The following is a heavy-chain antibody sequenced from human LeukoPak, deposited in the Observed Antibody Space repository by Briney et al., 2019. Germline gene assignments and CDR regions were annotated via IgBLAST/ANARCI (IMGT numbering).Heavy chain of an antibody. D-gene: IGHD1-26*01. V-gene: IGHV3-9*01. Sequence: PGRSLRLSCAASGFTFDDYAMHWVRQTPGKGLDWVSGINWNSGSIDYADSVKRRFTISRDNAKNSLYLQMNNPRPGDTALYYCARGEGIVGASNRYYYYYMDVWGKGTTVTISS. CDR3: ARGEGIVGASNRYYYYYMDV. J-gene: IGHJ6*03. CDR1: GFTFDDYA. CDR2: INWNSGSI.